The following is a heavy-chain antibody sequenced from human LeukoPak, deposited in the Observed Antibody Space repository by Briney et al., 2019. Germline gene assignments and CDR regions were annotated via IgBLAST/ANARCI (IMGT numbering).Heavy chain of an antibody. CDR3: ARGDYGGDFRFFDF. CDR1: GFTFSSYA. Sequence: GGSLRLSCAASGFTFSSYAMTWVRQAPGKGLEWVSSISASGFTTYYADSVKGRFSISRDNSKNTLYLQMNSLRAEDTAVYYCARGDYGGDFRFFDFWGQGTLVTVSS. D-gene: IGHD4-23*01. CDR2: ISASGFTT. V-gene: IGHV3-23*01. J-gene: IGHJ4*02.